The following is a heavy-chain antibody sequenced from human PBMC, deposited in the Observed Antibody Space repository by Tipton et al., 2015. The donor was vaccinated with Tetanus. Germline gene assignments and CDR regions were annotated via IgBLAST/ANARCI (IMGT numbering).Heavy chain of an antibody. CDR2: MHPGGGST. J-gene: IGHJ4*02. D-gene: IGHD3-22*01. CDR1: GYTFTSYY. CDR3: ARDPRYDSSGYSFDC. Sequence: QSGAEVKKPGASVKLSCKASGYTFTSYYMHWVRQAPGQGLEWMGIMHPGGGSTTYAQKFQDRVTMTRDTSTSTVYMELSSLRSEDTAVYYCARDPRYDSSGYSFDCWGQGTLVTVSS. V-gene: IGHV1-46*01.